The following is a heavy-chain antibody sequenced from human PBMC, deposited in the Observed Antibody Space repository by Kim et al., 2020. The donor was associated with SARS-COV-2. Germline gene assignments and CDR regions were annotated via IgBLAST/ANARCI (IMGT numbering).Heavy chain of an antibody. J-gene: IGHJ4*02. V-gene: IGHV1-18*01. Sequence: GNTNYAQKLQGRVTMTTDTSTSTAYMELRSLRSDDTAVYYCARGQVCFDYWGQGTLVTVSS. CDR3: ARGQVCFDY. D-gene: IGHD2-8*01. CDR2: GNT.